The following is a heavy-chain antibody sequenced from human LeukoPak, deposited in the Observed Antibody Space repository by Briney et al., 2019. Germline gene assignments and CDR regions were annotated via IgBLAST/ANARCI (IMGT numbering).Heavy chain of an antibody. D-gene: IGHD5-24*01. CDR2: MNPNGGNT. CDR1: GYTFTSYD. Sequence: GSVKVSCRASGYTFTSYDMNWVRQAPGQGLEWMAGMNPNGGNTDYAQKLQGRFTISRNTSISTPYLQMSSLRAEDTAVYYCARDGRDGSTDYWGHGTLVTVSS. CDR3: ARDGRDGSTDY. J-gene: IGHJ4*01. V-gene: IGHV1-8*01.